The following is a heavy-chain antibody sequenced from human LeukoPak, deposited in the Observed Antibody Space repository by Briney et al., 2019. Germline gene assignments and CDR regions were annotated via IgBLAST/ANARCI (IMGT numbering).Heavy chain of an antibody. V-gene: IGHV3-7*01. D-gene: IGHD3-16*01. J-gene: IGHJ4*02. CDR3: TRRLDD. CDR2: IKHDESEK. Sequence: PGGSLRLSCAASGFSFNSDWMDWVRQAPGKGLEWVANIKHDESEKNYLDSVKGRFTISRDNAQNSLYLQMNGLRVEETAVYYCTRRLDDWGQGTLVTVSS. CDR1: GFSFNSDW.